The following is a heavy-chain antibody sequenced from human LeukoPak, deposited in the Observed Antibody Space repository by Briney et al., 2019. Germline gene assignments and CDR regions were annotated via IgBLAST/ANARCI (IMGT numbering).Heavy chain of an antibody. Sequence: PGGSLRLFCAASGFTFNSYEMHWARQAPGKGLEWLSYICNSGSTIYHADSVKGRFTISRDNAKNSLYLQMNSRRAEHRAVYYCASLNGTYWGQGTLVTVSS. CDR1: GFTFNSYE. CDR2: ICNSGSTI. D-gene: IGHD1-1*01. V-gene: IGHV3-48*03. CDR3: ASLNGTY. J-gene: IGHJ4*02.